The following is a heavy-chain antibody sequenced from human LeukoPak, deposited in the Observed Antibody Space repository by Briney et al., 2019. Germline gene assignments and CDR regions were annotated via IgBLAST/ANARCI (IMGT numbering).Heavy chain of an antibody. V-gene: IGHV4-61*05. D-gene: IGHD1-26*01. CDR3: ARHGGSYSLDY. Sequence: PSETLSLTCTVSGGSISSSSYYWSWIRQPPGEGLEWIGYIYYSGGTIYNPSLKSRVTISVDTSKNQFSLKLSSVTAADTAVYYCARHGGSYSLDYWGQGTLVTVSS. J-gene: IGHJ4*02. CDR2: IYYSGGT. CDR1: GGSISSSSYY.